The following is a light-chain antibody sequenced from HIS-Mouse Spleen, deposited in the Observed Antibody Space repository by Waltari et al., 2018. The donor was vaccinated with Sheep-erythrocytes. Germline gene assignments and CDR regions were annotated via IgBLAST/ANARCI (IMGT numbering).Light chain of an antibody. CDR1: QSVSSY. CDR2: DAS. J-gene: IGKJ2*01. V-gene: IGKV3-11*01. Sequence: DIVLTQSPATLSLSPVERATLSCRASQSVSSYLACYQQKPGQAPRLLIDDASNRATCIPARFSGSGSGTDFTLTISSLEPEDFAVYYCQQRSNWYTFGQGTKLEIK. CDR3: QQRSNWYT.